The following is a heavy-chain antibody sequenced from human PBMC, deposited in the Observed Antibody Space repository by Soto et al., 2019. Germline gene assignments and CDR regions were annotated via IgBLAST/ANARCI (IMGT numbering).Heavy chain of an antibody. Sequence: SETLSLTCTVSGGSVSSGSYYWSWIRQPPGKGLEWIGYIYYSGSTNYNPSLKSRVTISVDTSKNQFSLKLSSVTAADTAVYYCARGGRVDGYNYDSWGQGTLVTVSS. J-gene: IGHJ5*01. V-gene: IGHV4-61*01. CDR2: IYYSGST. CDR3: ARGGRVDGYNYDS. CDR1: GGSVSSGSYY. D-gene: IGHD5-12*01.